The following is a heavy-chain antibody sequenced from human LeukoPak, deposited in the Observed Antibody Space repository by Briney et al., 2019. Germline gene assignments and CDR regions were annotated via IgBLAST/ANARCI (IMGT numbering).Heavy chain of an antibody. V-gene: IGHV3-7*01. D-gene: IGHD2-21*02. CDR1: GFTYSTYC. CDR3: TTSLPHVVLLTGSEGGN. Sequence: GGSLRLSCAASGFTYSTYCMNWVRQAPGKGLEWVANIKEDGSAQNYVDSVKGRFTISRDNAGNSLYLQMNSLRVEDTAVYYCTTSLPHVVLLTGSEGGNWGRGTLVTVSS. J-gene: IGHJ4*02. CDR2: IKEDGSAQ.